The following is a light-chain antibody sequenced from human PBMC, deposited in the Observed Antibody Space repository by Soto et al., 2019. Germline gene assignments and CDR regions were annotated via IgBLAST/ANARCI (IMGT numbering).Light chain of an antibody. CDR3: QSYGSGLSVV. V-gene: IGLV1-40*01. CDR2: ETD. J-gene: IGLJ2*01. CDR1: DSNIGASYD. Sequence: QSVLTQPPSISGAPGQRVTNTCTGSDSNIGASYDVNWYQHLPGAAPNLLIYETDNRPSGVPDRFSASRSGASASLAIDKLQTGDEGDYYCQSYGSGLSVVFGGGTKLTVL.